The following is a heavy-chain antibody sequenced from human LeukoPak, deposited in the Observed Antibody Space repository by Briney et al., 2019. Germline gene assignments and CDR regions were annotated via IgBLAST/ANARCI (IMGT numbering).Heavy chain of an antibody. Sequence: ASVTVSRKCSGYTLPSYHINWVRPAAGKGLDWMGWMNHNSGNTGYAQKFQGRVTMTRNTSISTAYMELSSLSSEGTAVYYCARGEATIPYYYYSGMDVWGQGTTVTVSS. J-gene: IGHJ6*02. CDR1: GYTLPSYH. CDR2: MNHNSGNT. CDR3: ARGEATIPYYYYSGMDV. V-gene: IGHV1-8*01. D-gene: IGHD5-12*01.